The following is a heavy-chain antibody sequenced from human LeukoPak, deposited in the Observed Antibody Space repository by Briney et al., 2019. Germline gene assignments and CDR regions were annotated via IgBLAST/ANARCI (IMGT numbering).Heavy chain of an antibody. CDR2: INAGNGNT. J-gene: IGHJ6*04. CDR1: GYTFTRYA. Sequence: ASVKVSCKASGYTFTRYAMHWGRQAPGQRLEWMGWINAGNGNTKYSQKFQGRVTITRDTSANTAYMELSSLRSEDTAVYYCARESQHGMDVWGKGTTVTVSS. CDR3: ARESQHGMDV. V-gene: IGHV1-3*01.